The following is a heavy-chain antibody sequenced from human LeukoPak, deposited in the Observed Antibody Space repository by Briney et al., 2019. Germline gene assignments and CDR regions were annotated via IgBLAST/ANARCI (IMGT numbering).Heavy chain of an antibody. CDR1: GFSLSNNY. Sequence: GGSLRLSCEASGFSLSNNYMTWVRQAPGKGLEWVSVIYSGGTTYYGDSVEGRFTITRDNSRNTLNLQMNSLRAEDTAVYFCARGQSGDPGFDFWGQGTMVTVSS. D-gene: IGHD4-17*01. CDR3: ARGQSGDPGFDF. J-gene: IGHJ3*01. V-gene: IGHV3-53*01. CDR2: IYSGGTT.